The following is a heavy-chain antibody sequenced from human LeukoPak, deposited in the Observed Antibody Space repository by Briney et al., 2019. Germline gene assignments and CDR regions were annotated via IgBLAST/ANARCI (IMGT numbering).Heavy chain of an antibody. Sequence: GGSLRLSCAASGFIFSSSAMHWVRQAPDKELEWVAVIADDGNDKYYADSVKGRFIISRDNSKNTLYLQMNSLRTEDTALYYCATVDDLDAFGVWGQGTMVTVS. J-gene: IGHJ3*01. V-gene: IGHV3-30*04. D-gene: IGHD2-2*03. CDR2: IADDGNDK. CDR3: ATVDDLDAFGV. CDR1: GFIFSSSA.